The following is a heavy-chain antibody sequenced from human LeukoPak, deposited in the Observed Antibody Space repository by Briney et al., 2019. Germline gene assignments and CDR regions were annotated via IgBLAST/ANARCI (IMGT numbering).Heavy chain of an antibody. Sequence: PGGSLRLSCAASGFTFGDYAMNWVRQAPGKGLEWVGFIRDKVHGGTPEYAASVKSRFTISRDDSKSIAYLQMNGLKTEDTAVYHCTPLQVTWGQGTLVTVSS. CDR1: GFTFGDYA. CDR3: TPLQVT. V-gene: IGHV3-49*04. D-gene: IGHD2-21*02. J-gene: IGHJ4*02. CDR2: IRDKVHGGTP.